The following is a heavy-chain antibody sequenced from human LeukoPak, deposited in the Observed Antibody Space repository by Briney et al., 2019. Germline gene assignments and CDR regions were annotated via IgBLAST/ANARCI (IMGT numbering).Heavy chain of an antibody. Sequence: GGSLRLSCAASGFTFSSYAMSWIRQAPGKGLEWVSAISGSGGSTYYADSVKGRFTISRDNSKNTLYLQMNSLRAEDTAVYYCARPPFQRGHYYYMDVWGKGTTVTVSS. V-gene: IGHV3-23*01. CDR3: ARPPFQRGHYYYMDV. J-gene: IGHJ6*03. CDR1: GFTFSSYA. D-gene: IGHD6-25*01. CDR2: ISGSGGST.